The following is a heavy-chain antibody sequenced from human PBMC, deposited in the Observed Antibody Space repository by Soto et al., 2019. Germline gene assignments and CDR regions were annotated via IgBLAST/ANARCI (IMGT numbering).Heavy chain of an antibody. J-gene: IGHJ6*02. Sequence: PGGSLRLSCAASGVTFSSYGMHWVRQAPGKGLVWVSRINSDGSSTSYADSVKGRFTISRDNAKNTLYLQMNSLRAEDTAVYYCARDPYYDFWSRYYYYGMDVWGQGTTVTVSS. CDR3: ARDPYYDFWSRYYYYGMDV. V-gene: IGHV3-74*01. CDR2: INSDGSST. CDR1: GVTFSSYG. D-gene: IGHD3-3*01.